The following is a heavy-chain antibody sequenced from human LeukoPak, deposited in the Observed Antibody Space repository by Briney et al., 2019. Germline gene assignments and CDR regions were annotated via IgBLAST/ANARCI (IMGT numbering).Heavy chain of an antibody. CDR1: GFTFDDYA. D-gene: IGHD6-6*01. Sequence: PGGSLRLSCAASGFTFDDYAMHWVRQAPGKGLEWVSGISWNSGSIGYADSVKGRFTISRDNAKNSLYLQMNSLRAEDMALYYCAKEYSSSSGVFVYWGQGTLVTVSS. CDR2: ISWNSGSI. CDR3: AKEYSSSSGVFVY. V-gene: IGHV3-9*03. J-gene: IGHJ4*02.